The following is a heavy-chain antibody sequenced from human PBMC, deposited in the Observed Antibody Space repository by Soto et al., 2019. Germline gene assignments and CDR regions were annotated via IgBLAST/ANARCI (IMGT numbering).Heavy chain of an antibody. Sequence: QLQLQESGPGLVKPSETLSLTCTVSGVSISDTSYYWGWIRQPPGKGLEWIGTIYFNGNTFYNPSLKSRLTISVDTSSNQCSLRLTSVTAADTAVYYCARQGSYWGQGTLVAVSS. CDR2: IYFNGNT. CDR3: ARQGSY. CDR1: GVSISDTSYY. V-gene: IGHV4-39*01. J-gene: IGHJ4*02.